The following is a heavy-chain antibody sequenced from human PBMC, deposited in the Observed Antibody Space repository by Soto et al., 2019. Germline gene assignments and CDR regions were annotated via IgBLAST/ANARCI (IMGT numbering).Heavy chain of an antibody. J-gene: IGHJ4*02. Sequence: ASVKVSCKASGYTFTGYYMHWVRQAPGQGLEWMGWINPNSGGTNYAQKFQGRVTMTRDTSISTAYMELSRLRSDDTALYYCPNLEHGYNFSNDSWGRGTPVAVSS. CDR2: INPNSGGT. CDR3: PNLEHGYNFSNDS. V-gene: IGHV1-2*02. CDR1: GYTFTGYY. D-gene: IGHD5-12*01.